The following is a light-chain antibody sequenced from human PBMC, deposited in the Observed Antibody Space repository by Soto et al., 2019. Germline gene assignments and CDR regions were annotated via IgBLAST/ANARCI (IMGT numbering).Light chain of an antibody. CDR3: SSYTGSSTPYV. CDR2: EVT. Sequence: QSALTQPPSASGSPGQSVTISCTGTSSDVGGYNYVSWYQQHPVKAPKLMIYEVTKRPSGVSDRFSGSKSGNTASLTVSGLQAEDEADYYCSSYTGSSTPYVFGTGTKVTVL. CDR1: SSDVGGYNY. J-gene: IGLJ1*01. V-gene: IGLV2-8*01.